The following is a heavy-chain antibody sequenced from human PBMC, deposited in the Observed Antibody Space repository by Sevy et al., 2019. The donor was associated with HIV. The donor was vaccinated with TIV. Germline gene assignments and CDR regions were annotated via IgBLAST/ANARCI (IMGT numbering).Heavy chain of an antibody. CDR2: IGYDGSNK. V-gene: IGHV3-33*01. CDR1: GFTPSTYG. J-gene: IGHJ4*02. D-gene: IGHD2-8*01. CDR3: ARDPRMYGDQLLAYFYY. Sequence: GGSLRLSCAASGFTPSTYGMHWVRQAPGKGLEWVAVIGYDGSNKYYADSVKGRFTISRDNSKNTLFLQMDSLRAEDTAVYYCARDPRMYGDQLLAYFYYWGQGTLVTVSS.